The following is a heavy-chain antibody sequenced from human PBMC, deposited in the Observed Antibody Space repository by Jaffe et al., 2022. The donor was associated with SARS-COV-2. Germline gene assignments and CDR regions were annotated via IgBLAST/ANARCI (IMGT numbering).Heavy chain of an antibody. CDR2: ISSSSSYI. D-gene: IGHD5-18*01. CDR3: ARDGGRSMVTGYYYGMDV. Sequence: EVQLVESGGGLVKPGGSLRLSCAASGFTFSSYSMNWVRQAPGKGLEWVSSISSSSSYIYYADSVKGRFTISRDNAKNSLYLQMNSLRAEDTAVYYCARDGGRSMVTGYYYGMDVWGQGTTVTVSS. J-gene: IGHJ6*02. V-gene: IGHV3-21*01. CDR1: GFTFSSYS.